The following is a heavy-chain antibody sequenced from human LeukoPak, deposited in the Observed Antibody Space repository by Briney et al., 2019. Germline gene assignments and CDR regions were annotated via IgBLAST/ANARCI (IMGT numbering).Heavy chain of an antibody. Sequence: TGGSLRLSCAASGFTFSNYWMSWVRQAPGKGLEWVANIKQDGSEKYYVGSVKGRFTISRDNAENSLYLQMNSLRAEDTAVYYCAREGAGDVLTMDVWGKGTTVTVSS. CDR1: GFTFSNYW. J-gene: IGHJ6*04. CDR2: IKQDGSEK. D-gene: IGHD3-9*01. CDR3: AREGAGDVLTMDV. V-gene: IGHV3-7*03.